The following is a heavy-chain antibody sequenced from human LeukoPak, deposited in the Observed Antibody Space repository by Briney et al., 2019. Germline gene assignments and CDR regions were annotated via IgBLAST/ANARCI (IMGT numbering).Heavy chain of an antibody. V-gene: IGHV1-2*02. D-gene: IGHD3-9*01. CDR3: ARSYYDILTGHVGPFDY. J-gene: IGHJ4*02. Sequence: ASVKVSCKASGYTFTGYYMHWVRQAPGQGLEWMGWINPNSGGTNYARKFQGRVTMTRDTSISTAYMELSRLRSDDTAVYYCARSYYDILTGHVGPFDYWGQGTLVTVSS. CDR1: GYTFTGYY. CDR2: INPNSGGT.